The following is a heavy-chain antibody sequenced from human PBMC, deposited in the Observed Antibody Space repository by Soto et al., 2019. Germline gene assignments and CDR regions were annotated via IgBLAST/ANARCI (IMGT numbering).Heavy chain of an antibody. D-gene: IGHD3-10*01. CDR1: GYSFINYD. J-gene: IGHJ4*02. CDR2: VSAYNGNT. Sequence: GASVKVSCKASGYSFINYDISWVRQAPGQGLEWMGWVSAYNGNTNYAQKFQGRVTMTTDTSTSTAYMELRSLRSDDTALYYCSSRKSSPYFDYWGQGTLVTVSS. V-gene: IGHV1-18*01. CDR3: SSRKSSPYFDY.